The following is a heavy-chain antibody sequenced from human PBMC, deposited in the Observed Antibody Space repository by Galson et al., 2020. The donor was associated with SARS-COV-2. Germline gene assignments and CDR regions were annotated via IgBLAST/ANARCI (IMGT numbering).Heavy chain of an antibody. V-gene: IGHV4-39*01. J-gene: IGHJ4*02. Sequence: SETLSLTCTVSGGSISSSSYYWGWIRQPPGKGLEWIGSIYYSGSTYYNPSLKSRVTISVDTSKNQFSLKLSSVTAADTAVYYCASMSGSYFYWGQGTLVTVSS. CDR1: GGSISSSSYY. CDR2: IYYSGST. CDR3: ASMSGSYFY. D-gene: IGHD1-26*01.